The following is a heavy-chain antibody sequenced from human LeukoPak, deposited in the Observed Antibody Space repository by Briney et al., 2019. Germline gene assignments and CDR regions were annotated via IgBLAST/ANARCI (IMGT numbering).Heavy chain of an antibody. CDR1: GFTLSSYA. CDR3: ARAQYYYDSSGYYYVYFDY. J-gene: IGHJ4*02. D-gene: IGHD3-22*01. CDR2: ISYDGSDK. V-gene: IGHV3-30*04. Sequence: GGSLRLSCAASGFTLSSYAMHWVRQAPGKGLEWVAVISYDGSDKYYADSVKGRFTISRDNSKNTLYLHMNSLRAEDTAVYYCARAQYYYDSSGYYYVYFDYWGQGTLVTVSS.